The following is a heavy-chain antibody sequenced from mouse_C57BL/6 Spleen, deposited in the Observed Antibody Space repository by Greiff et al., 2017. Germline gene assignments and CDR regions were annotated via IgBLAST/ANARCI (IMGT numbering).Heavy chain of an antibody. Sequence: VQLQESGAELVKPGASVKIPCKASGYAFSSYWMNWVKQRPGKGLEWIGQIYPGDGDTNYNGKFKGKATLTADKSSSTAYMQLSSLTSEDSAVYFCARGDDGTRGAMDYWGQGTSVTVSS. CDR1: GYAFSSYW. D-gene: IGHD2-3*01. V-gene: IGHV1-80*01. CDR3: ARGDDGTRGAMDY. CDR2: IYPGDGDT. J-gene: IGHJ4*01.